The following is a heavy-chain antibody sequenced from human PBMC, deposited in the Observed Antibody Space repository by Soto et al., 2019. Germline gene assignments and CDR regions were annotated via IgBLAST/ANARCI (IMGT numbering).Heavy chain of an antibody. CDR3: ASRYCSGGSCYSDGMDV. V-gene: IGHV1-3*01. D-gene: IGHD2-15*01. J-gene: IGHJ6*02. Sequence: QVQLVQSGAEVKKPGASVKVSCKASGYTFTSYAMHWVRQAPGQRLEWMGWINAGNGNTKYSQKFQGRVTITRDTSASTAYRELSSLRSEDTAVYYCASRYCSGGSCYSDGMDVWGQGTTVTVSS. CDR1: GYTFTSYA. CDR2: INAGNGNT.